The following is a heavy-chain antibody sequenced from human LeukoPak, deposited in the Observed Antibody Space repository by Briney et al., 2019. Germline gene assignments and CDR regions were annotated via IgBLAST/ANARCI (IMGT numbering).Heavy chain of an antibody. CDR3: ARGRAAGVYYYYYYMDV. V-gene: IGHV1-18*01. Sequence: GATLKVSCKASGYTFTSYGISWVRQAPGQGLEWMGWISAYNGNTNYAQKLQGRVTMTTDTSTSTAYTELRRLRSDDTAVYYCARGRAAGVYYYYYYMDVWGKGTTVTASS. D-gene: IGHD6-13*01. J-gene: IGHJ6*03. CDR2: ISAYNGNT. CDR1: GYTFTSYG.